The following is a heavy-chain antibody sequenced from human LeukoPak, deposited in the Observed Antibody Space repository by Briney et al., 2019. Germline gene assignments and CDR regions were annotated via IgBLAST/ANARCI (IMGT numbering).Heavy chain of an antibody. CDR1: AGSISSSSYS. J-gene: IGHJ4*02. CDR2: IYYSGST. CDR3: ARQHGYSYGNVDY. D-gene: IGHD5-18*01. Sequence: SETLSLTCTVSAGSISSSSYSWGWIRQSPGKGLEWIGSIYYSGSTYYNPSLKSRVTISVDTSKNQFSLKLSSVTAADTAVYYCARQHGYSYGNVDYWGQGTLVTVSS. V-gene: IGHV4-39*07.